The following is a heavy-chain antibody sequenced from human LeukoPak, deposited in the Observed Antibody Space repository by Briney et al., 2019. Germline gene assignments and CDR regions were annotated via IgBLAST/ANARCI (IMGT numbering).Heavy chain of an antibody. J-gene: IGHJ4*02. CDR1: GFTFSSYS. CDR3: ARDPWEEWELLAYFDY. D-gene: IGHD1-26*01. CDR2: ISSSSSYI. V-gene: IGHV3-21*01. Sequence: GGSLRLSCAASGFTFSSYSMNWVRQAPGKGLEWVSSISSSSSYISYADSVKGRFPISRDNAKNSLYLQMNSLRAEDTAVYYCARDPWEEWELLAYFDYWGQGTLVTVSS.